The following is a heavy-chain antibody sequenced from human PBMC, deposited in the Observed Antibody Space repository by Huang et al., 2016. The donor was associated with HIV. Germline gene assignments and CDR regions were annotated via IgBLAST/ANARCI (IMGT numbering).Heavy chain of an antibody. CDR1: GFTFISYA. CDR2: ISGRGGNT. D-gene: IGHD3-3*01. CDR3: SRDDFWSGYSDYYGLDV. J-gene: IGHJ6*02. Sequence: EVQLLASGGGLVQPGGSLRLSCAASGFTFISYAMSWVRQAPGKGLEWVAAISGRGGNTYYADSVKGRFTISRDNSKNTLCLQMGGLRAEDTAVYYCSRDDFWSGYSDYYGLDVWGQGTTVTVSS. V-gene: IGHV3-23*01.